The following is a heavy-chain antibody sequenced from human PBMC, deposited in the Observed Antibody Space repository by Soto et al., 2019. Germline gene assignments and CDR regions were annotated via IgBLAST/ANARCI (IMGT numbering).Heavy chain of an antibody. CDR1: GYTFTNYY. CDR3: ARDLAPPDY. D-gene: IGHD3-16*01. V-gene: IGHV1-46*01. CDR2: INPTGGST. Sequence: QVQLVQSGAEVKKPGASVKVSCKASGYTFTNYYIHWVRQAPGQGLEWMGIINPTGGSTNYAQKFQGRVTLTRDTSTSTVYMELSSLRFEDTAVYYCARDLAPPDYGGQGPLVTFSS. J-gene: IGHJ4*02.